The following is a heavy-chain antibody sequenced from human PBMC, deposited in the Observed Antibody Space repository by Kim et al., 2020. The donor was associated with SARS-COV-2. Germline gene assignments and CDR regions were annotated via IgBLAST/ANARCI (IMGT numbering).Heavy chain of an antibody. CDR3: ARPMRNDGSGSWYFDY. CDR1: GFTFSSYS. CDR2: ISTSSSFI. D-gene: IGHD3-10*01. Sequence: GGSLRLSCAASGFTFSSYSMNWVRQAPGKGLEWVSSISTSSSFIYYADSVKGRFTSSRDNAGNSLYLHMNSLRAEDTAVYYCARPMRNDGSGSWYFDYWGQGTLVTVSS. V-gene: IGHV3-21*01. J-gene: IGHJ4*02.